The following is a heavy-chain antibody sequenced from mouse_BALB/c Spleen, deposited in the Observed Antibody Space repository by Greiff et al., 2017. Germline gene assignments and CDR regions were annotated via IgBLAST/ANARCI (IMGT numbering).Heavy chain of an antibody. CDR2: IFPGDGST. V-gene: IGHV1-85*01. CDR3: AREDYGSSPHWYFDV. CDR1: GYTFTSYD. J-gene: IGHJ1*01. D-gene: IGHD1-1*01. Sequence: QVQLQQSGAELVKPGASVKLSCKASGYTFTSYDINWVRQRPEQGLEWIGWIFPGDGSTKYNEKFKGKATLTTDKSSSTAYMQLSRLTSEDSAVYFCAREDYGSSPHWYFDVWGAGTTVTVSS.